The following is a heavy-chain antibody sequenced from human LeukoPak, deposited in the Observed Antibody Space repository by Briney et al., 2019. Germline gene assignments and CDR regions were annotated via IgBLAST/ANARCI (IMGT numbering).Heavy chain of an antibody. CDR2: IYSGGST. CDR1: GFTVSSNY. J-gene: IGHJ6*02. CDR3: ARSGYDSSYYYYGMDV. V-gene: IGHV3-66*01. Sequence: GGSLRLSCAASGFTVSSNYMSWVRQAPGKGLEWVSVIYSGGSTYYADSVKGRFTISRDNSKNTLYLQMNSLRAEDTAVYYCARSGYDSSYYYYGMDVWGQGTTVTVSS. D-gene: IGHD5-12*01.